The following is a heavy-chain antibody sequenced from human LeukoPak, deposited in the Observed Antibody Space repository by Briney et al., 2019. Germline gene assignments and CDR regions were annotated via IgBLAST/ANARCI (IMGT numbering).Heavy chain of an antibody. Sequence: SETLSLTCTVSGGSISSGGYYWSWIRQHSGKGLEWIGYIYYSESTYYNPSLKSRVTISVDTSKNQFSLKLSSVTAADTAVYYCGSAVANYYYYYYMDVWGKGTTVTVSS. V-gene: IGHV4-31*03. CDR1: GGSISSGGYY. D-gene: IGHD2-15*01. J-gene: IGHJ6*03. CDR2: IYYSEST. CDR3: GSAVANYYYYYYMDV.